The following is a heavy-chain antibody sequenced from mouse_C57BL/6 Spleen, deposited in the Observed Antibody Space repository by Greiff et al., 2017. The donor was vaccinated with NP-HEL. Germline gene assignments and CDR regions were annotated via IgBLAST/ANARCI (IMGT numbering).Heavy chain of an antibody. CDR3: ARRYGNYAYYFDY. V-gene: IGHV1-82*01. D-gene: IGHD2-10*02. CDR2: IYPGDGDT. J-gene: IGHJ2*01. Sequence: QVQLQQSGPELVKPGASVKISCKASGYAFSSSWMNWVKQRPGKGLEWIGRIYPGDGDTNYNGKFKGKATLTADKSSSTAYMQLSSLTSEDSAVYFCARRYGNYAYYFDYWGQGTTLTVSS. CDR1: GYAFSSSW.